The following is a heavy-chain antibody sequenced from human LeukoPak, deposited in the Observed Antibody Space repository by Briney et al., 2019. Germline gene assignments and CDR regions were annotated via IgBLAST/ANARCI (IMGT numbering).Heavy chain of an antibody. CDR2: INPNSGGT. CDR1: GYTFTGYY. CDR3: ARDVSGYYPIDY. V-gene: IGHV1-2*02. J-gene: IGHJ4*02. D-gene: IGHD3-22*01. Sequence: ASVKVSCKASGYTFTGYYMHWGRQAPGQGLEWMGWINPNSGGTNYAQKFQGRVTMTRDTSISTAYMELSRLRSDDTAVYYCARDVSGYYPIDYWGQGTLVTVSS.